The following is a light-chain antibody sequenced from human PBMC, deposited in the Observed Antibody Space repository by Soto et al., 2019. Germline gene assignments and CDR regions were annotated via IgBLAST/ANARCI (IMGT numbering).Light chain of an antibody. V-gene: IGLV2-14*01. CDR1: SSDVGGYNY. CDR2: DVS. Sequence: QSALTQPASVSGSPGQSITISCTGTSSDVGGYNYVSWYQQHPGKAPKLIIYDVSNRPSGVSTRFSGSRSGNTASLTISGLQAEDEANYFCISYSSTNTLGVFGGGTQLTVL. CDR3: ISYSSTNTLGV. J-gene: IGLJ7*01.